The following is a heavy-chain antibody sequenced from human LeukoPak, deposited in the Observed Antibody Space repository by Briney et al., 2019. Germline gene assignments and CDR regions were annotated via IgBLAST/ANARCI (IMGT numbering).Heavy chain of an antibody. J-gene: IGHJ4*02. CDR2: IYYSGST. D-gene: IGHD4-17*01. Sequence: SETLSLTCTVSGGSISSSSYYWGWIRQPPGKGLEWTGSIYYSGSTYYNPSLKSRVTISVDTSKNQLSLKLSSVTAADTAVYYCARSDGDYGSLYWGQGTLVTVSS. V-gene: IGHV4-39*07. CDR3: ARSDGDYGSLY. CDR1: GGSISSSSYY.